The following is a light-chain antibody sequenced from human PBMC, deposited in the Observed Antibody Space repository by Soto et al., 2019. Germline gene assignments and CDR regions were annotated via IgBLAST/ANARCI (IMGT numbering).Light chain of an antibody. J-gene: IGLJ2*01. CDR3: SSYTSSSIL. Sequence: QSALTQPASVSGSPGQSITISCTGTSSDVGGYNYVSWYQQHPGKAPKLMIYDVSNRPSGVSNRFSGSKSGNTASLTISGLQAEDEADYYCSSYTSSSILFGGGTQVTVL. CDR1: SSDVGGYNY. V-gene: IGLV2-14*01. CDR2: DVS.